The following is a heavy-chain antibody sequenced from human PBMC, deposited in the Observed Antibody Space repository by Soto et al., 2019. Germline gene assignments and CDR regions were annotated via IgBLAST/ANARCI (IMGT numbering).Heavy chain of an antibody. CDR3: AKDREYYFDY. CDR1: GFTFSSYG. J-gene: IGHJ4*02. V-gene: IGHV3-30*18. Sequence: LRLSCAASGFTFSSYGMHWVRQAPGKGLEWVAVISYDGSNKYYADSVKGRFTISRDNSKNTLYLQMNSLRAEDTAVYYCAKDREYYFDYWGQGTLVTV. CDR2: ISYDGSNK.